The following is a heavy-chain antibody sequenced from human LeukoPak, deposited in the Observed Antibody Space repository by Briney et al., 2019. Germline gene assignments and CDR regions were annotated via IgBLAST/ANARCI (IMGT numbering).Heavy chain of an antibody. V-gene: IGHV4-39*01. D-gene: IGHD3-22*01. CDR3: ARPYYYDSSGSYAFDI. CDR2: IYYSGST. J-gene: IGHJ3*02. CDR1: GGSISSSSYY. Sequence: PSETLSLTCTVSGGSISSSSYYWGWIRQPPGKGLEWIGSIYYSGSTYYNPSLKSRVTISVDTSKNQFSLKLSSVTAADTAVYYCARPYYYDSSGSYAFDIWGQGTMVTVSS.